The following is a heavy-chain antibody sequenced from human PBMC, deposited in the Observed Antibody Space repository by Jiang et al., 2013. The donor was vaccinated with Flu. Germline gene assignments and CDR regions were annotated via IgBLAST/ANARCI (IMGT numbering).Heavy chain of an antibody. CDR3: ARGAITLRIIDAFDI. CDR1: GDSVSSISAA. Sequence: SQTLSLTCDISGDSVSSISAAWNWIRQSPSRGLEWLGRIYQRGSRWYNDYGPSVEGRIIISADISKNQFSLQLNSVTPEDTAVYYCARGAITLRIIDAFDIWSQGIMVNVSS. D-gene: IGHD3-22*01. CDR2: IYQRGSRWYN. V-gene: IGHV6-1*01. J-gene: IGHJ3*02.